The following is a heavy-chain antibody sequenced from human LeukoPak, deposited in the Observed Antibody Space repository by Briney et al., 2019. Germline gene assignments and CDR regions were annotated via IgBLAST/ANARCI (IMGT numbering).Heavy chain of an antibody. CDR3: ATSGRDSSSWYYYYYMDV. Sequence: SVKVSCKASVFTFSSSTMQWVRQARGQRLEWMGWIVVGRCNTKYAQKFQERVTISTDMSTTTAYMEVGSLRSEDTAVYYCATSGRDSSSWYYYYYMDVWGKGTTVTVSS. J-gene: IGHJ6*03. D-gene: IGHD6-13*01. CDR1: VFTFSSST. CDR2: IVVGRCNT. V-gene: IGHV1-58*02.